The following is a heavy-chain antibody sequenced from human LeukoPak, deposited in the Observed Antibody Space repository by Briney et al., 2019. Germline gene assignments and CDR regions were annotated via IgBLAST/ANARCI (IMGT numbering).Heavy chain of an antibody. CDR2: ISYDGTNK. CDR3: AKLPVAADNY. Sequence: GGSLRLSCAASGVTFSSYGMHWVRQAPGKGLEWVAVISYDGTNKYYADSVKGRFTISRDNSKNTLYLQMNSLRTEDTAVYYCAKLPVAADNYWGQGTLVTVSS. CDR1: GVTFSSYG. V-gene: IGHV3-30*18. D-gene: IGHD3-22*01. J-gene: IGHJ4*02.